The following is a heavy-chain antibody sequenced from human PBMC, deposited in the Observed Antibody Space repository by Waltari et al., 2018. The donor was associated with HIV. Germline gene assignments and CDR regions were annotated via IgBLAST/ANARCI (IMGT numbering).Heavy chain of an antibody. V-gene: IGHV1-24*01. J-gene: IGHJ5*02. CDR2: FEPEQGKT. D-gene: IGHD2-15*01. CDR3: TTEGLYCSGGTCYSRFDP. CDR1: GYTLSDLS. Sequence: QVPLVQSGAEVKKPGASVKVSCKVSGYTLSDLSMHWVRQASGEGLEWMGGFEPEQGKTIYAQNFQGRVTMTEDAATDTAYMELSSLRSEDTAVYYCTTEGLYCSGGTCYSRFDPWGQGTLVTVSS.